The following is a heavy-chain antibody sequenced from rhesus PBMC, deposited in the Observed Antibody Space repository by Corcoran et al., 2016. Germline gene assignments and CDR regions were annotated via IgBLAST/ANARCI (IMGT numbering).Heavy chain of an antibody. J-gene: IGHJ4*01. CDR1: GFTFSNYW. CDR3: AKEPEYTNWGYYFDY. Sequence: EVQLVESGGGLAKPGGSLRLSCAASGFTFSNYWMNWVRQTPGKGLEWISAINSGGGSTYYADSVKGRFNISRDNSKNTLSLQMNSLRAEDTAVYYCAKEPEYTNWGYYFDYWGQGVLVTVSS. CDR2: INSGGGST. D-gene: IGHD4-23*01. V-gene: IGHV3S42*01.